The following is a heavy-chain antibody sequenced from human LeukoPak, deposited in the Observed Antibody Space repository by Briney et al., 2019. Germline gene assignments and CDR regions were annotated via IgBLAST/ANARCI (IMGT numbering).Heavy chain of an antibody. CDR1: GFTLVPYT. CDR2: IGSLGTDI. CDR3: ARDLMLRLGELDL. D-gene: IGHD3-16*01. J-gene: IGHJ5*02. V-gene: IGHV3-21*01. Sequence: RGSLRLSCAASGFTLVPYTMNWVRQVPGKGLEWVSSIGSLGTDIYYTDSVKGRFTVSRDNAQNSLYLQMNSLRAEDTALYYCARDLMLRLGELDLWGQGTLVTVSS.